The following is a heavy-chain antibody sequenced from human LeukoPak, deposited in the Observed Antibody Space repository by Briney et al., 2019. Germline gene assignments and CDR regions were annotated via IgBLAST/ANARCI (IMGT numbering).Heavy chain of an antibody. D-gene: IGHD2-2*01. J-gene: IGHJ4*02. CDR2: IKQDGSEK. CDR1: GFTFSGYW. V-gene: IGHV3-7*01. CDR3: ARVFSEYQLLPHYFDY. Sequence: PGGSLRLSCAVSGFTFSGYWMSWVRQAPGKGLEWVANIKQDGSEKYYVDSVKGRFTISRDNAKNSLYLQMNSLRAEDTAVYYCARVFSEYQLLPHYFDYWGQGTLVTVSS.